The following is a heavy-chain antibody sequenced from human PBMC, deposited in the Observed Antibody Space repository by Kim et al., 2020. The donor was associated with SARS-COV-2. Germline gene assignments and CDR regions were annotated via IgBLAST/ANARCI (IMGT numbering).Heavy chain of an antibody. D-gene: IGHD6-19*01. CDR2: ISYDGSNK. Sequence: GGSLRLSCAASGFTFSSYGMHWVRQAPGKGLEWVAAISYDGSNKYYADSVKGRFTISRDNSKNTLYLHMNSLRAEDTAVYYCAKEGIGGGWYSPTYWGQGTLVSVSS. J-gene: IGHJ4*02. CDR1: GFTFSSYG. CDR3: AKEGIGGGWYSPTY. V-gene: IGHV3-30*18.